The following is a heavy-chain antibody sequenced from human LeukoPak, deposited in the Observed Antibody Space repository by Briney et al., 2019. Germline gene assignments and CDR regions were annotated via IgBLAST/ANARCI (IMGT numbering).Heavy chain of an antibody. Sequence: GGSLRLSCAASGFSFSNYWMSWVRQAPGKGLEWVANIKEDGTEKYYVDFVKGRFTISRDNARNSLDLQMNSLRAEDTAVYYCAREGDSSGYYDDYWGQGTLVTVSS. V-gene: IGHV3-7*01. D-gene: IGHD3-22*01. CDR3: AREGDSSGYYDDY. J-gene: IGHJ4*02. CDR1: GFSFSNYW. CDR2: IKEDGTEK.